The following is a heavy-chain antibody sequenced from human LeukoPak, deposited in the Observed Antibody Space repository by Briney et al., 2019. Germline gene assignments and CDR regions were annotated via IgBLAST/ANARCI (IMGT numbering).Heavy chain of an antibody. J-gene: IGHJ4*02. CDR3: TPDLTMVRGVIVYFDY. CDR2: IKSKTDGGTT. Sequence: GGSLRLSCAASGFTFSNAWMSWVRQAPGKGLGWVGRIKSKTDGGTTDYAAPVKGRFTISRDDSKNTLYLQMNSLKTEDTAVYYCTPDLTMVRGVIVYFDYWGQGTLVTVSS. V-gene: IGHV3-15*01. D-gene: IGHD3-10*01. CDR1: GFTFSNAW.